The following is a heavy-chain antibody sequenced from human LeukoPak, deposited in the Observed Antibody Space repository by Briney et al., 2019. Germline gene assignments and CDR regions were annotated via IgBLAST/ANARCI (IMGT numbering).Heavy chain of an antibody. J-gene: IGHJ5*02. CDR1: GGTFSSYA. D-gene: IGHD6-19*01. Sequence: ASVNVSCKASGGTFSSYAISWVRQAPGQGLEWMGGIIPIFGTASYAQKFQGRVTITADESTSTAYMELSSLRSEDTAVYYCARNQWLVASRSRWFDPWGQGTLVTVSS. CDR2: IIPIFGTA. CDR3: ARNQWLVASRSRWFDP. V-gene: IGHV1-69*13.